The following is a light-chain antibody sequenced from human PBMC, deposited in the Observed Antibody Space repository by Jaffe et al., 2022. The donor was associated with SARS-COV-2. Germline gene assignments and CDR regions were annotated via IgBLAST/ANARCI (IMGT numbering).Light chain of an antibody. J-gene: IGKJ4*01. CDR2: GAS. CDR1: QPINSRY. Sequence: EIVLTQSPGALSLSPGERATLSCRASQPINSRYLAWYQQKPGQAPRLLIYGASTRATGIPDKFSGSGSGTDFILAISRLEPEDFAVYYCQHYGNSLALSFGGGTKVEI. CDR3: QHYGNSLALS. V-gene: IGKV3-20*01.